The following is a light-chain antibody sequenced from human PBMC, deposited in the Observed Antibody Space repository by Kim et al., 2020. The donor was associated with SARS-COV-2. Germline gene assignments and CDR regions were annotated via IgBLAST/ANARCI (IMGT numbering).Light chain of an antibody. CDR3: QQYNNWPLT. Sequence: ESPGERATLSCRASQSIGTDLAWYQQTPGQAPRLLMYDASTRAADIPVRFSGSGSGTEFTLTINNLQSEDFAVYYCQQYNNWPLTFGGGTKVDIK. V-gene: IGKV3-15*01. J-gene: IGKJ4*01. CDR2: DAS. CDR1: QSIGTD.